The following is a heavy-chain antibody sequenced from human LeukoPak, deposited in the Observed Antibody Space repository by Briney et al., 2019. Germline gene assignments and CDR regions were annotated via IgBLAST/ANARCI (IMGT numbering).Heavy chain of an antibody. V-gene: IGHV3-30*01. J-gene: IGHJ4*02. CDR2: ISSCGTYE. Sequence: GKSLTLSCAASGFTFSNYAMHWVRQAPGKGLEWVSLISSCGTYEYYADSVKGRFTISRDNSKNTLYLQLNSLRAEDTAVYYCARDSTYYYDSGSSGPHYFDNWGQGTLVTVSS. CDR3: ARDSTYYYDSGSSGPHYFDN. CDR1: GFTFSNYA. D-gene: IGHD3-10*01.